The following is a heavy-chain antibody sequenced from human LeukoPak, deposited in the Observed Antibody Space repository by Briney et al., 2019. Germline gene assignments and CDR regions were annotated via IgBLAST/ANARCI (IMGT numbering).Heavy chain of an antibody. CDR2: INHSGST. V-gene: IGHV4-61*10. D-gene: IGHD3-10*01. Sequence: SETLSLTCTVSGGSISSGSYYWSWIRQPAGRGLEWIGEINHSGSTTSNPSLNNRVTISVDTSKNQFSLKLTSVTAADTAVYYCARPRYGSGSLDSWGQGTLVTVSS. CDR3: ARPRYGSGSLDS. CDR1: GGSISSGSYY. J-gene: IGHJ4*02.